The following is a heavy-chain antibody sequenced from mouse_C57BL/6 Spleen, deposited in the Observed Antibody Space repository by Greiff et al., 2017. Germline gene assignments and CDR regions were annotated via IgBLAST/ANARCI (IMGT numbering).Heavy chain of an antibody. CDR1: GYTFTSYW. CDR3: ARREYYGSSSFDY. J-gene: IGHJ2*01. D-gene: IGHD1-1*01. V-gene: IGHV1-69*01. Sequence: QVQLQQPGAELVMPGASVKLSCKASGYTFTSYWMHWVKQRPGQGLEWIGEIDPSDSYTNYNQKFKGKSTLTVDKSSSTAYMQLSSLTSEYSAVYYCARREYYGSSSFDYWGQGTTLTVSS. CDR2: IDPSDSYT.